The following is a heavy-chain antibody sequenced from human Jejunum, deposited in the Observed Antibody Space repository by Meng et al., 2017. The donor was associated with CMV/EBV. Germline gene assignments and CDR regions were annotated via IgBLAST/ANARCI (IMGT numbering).Heavy chain of an antibody. CDR1: GYTSSTYT. D-gene: IGHD2/OR15-2a*01. CDR3: ARGGNFDP. CDR2: ISTNTGTP. Sequence: QGQLGQSGSELKKPGSSVKVSCKASGYTSSTYTINWVRQAHGRGPEWMGWISTNTGTPTYTQGFTGRFVFSLDTSVSTAYLQISSLKAEDTAVYYCARGGNFDPWGQGTLVTVSS. V-gene: IGHV7-4-1*02. J-gene: IGHJ5*02.